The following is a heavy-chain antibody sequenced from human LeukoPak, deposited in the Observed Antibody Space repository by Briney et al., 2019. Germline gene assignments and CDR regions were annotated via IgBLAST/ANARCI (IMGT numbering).Heavy chain of an antibody. D-gene: IGHD3-9*01. Sequence: SETLSLTCTVSGGSISSYYWSWIRQPPGKGLEWIGYIYYSGSTNYNPSLKSRVTISVDTSKNQFSLKLSSVTAADTAVYYCARRRYFDWNDAFDIWGQGTMVTVSS. CDR1: GGSISSYY. CDR2: IYYSGST. CDR3: ARRRYFDWNDAFDI. V-gene: IGHV4-59*08. J-gene: IGHJ3*02.